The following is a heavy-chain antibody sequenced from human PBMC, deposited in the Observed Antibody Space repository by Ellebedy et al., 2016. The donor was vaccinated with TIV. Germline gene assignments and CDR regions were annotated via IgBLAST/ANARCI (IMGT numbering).Heavy chain of an antibody. CDR3: ARYCNSTTCSNWFDP. V-gene: IGHV1-18*04. D-gene: IGHD2-2*01. CDR1: GYTFTSYG. Sequence: AASVKVSCKTSGYTFTSYGISWVRQAPGHGLEWLGWISAYNGNTNYAQMPQGRVTMTTDTFTSTAYIELRSLRSTDTAVYYCARYCNSTTCSNWFDPWGQGTLVTVSS. CDR2: ISAYNGNT. J-gene: IGHJ5*02.